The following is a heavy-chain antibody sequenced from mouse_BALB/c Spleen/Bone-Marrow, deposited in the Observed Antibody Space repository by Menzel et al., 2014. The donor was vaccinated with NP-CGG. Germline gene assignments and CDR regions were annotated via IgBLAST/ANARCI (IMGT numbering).Heavy chain of an antibody. CDR1: GYTFTDYN. CDR2: IYPYNGGT. D-gene: IGHD4-1*01. Sequence: EVKLVESGPELVKPGASVKISCKASGYTFTDYNMHWVKQSHGKSLEWIGYIYPYNGGTGYNQKFKSKATLTVDNSSSTAYMELRSLTSEDSAVYHCARLGRDYWGQGTTLTVSS. CDR3: ARLGRDY. J-gene: IGHJ2*01. V-gene: IGHV1S29*02.